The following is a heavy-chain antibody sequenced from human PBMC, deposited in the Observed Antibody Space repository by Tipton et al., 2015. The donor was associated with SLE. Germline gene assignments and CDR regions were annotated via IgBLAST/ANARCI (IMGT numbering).Heavy chain of an antibody. V-gene: IGHV4-31*03. CDR3: ARTLDALDI. Sequence: TLSLTCTATGDSVTSSGYYWSWIRQHPGKGLEWIGFISYDGRTKYNPSLKSRVTISMDTSKNQFSLKLTAVTAADTAVYYCARTLDALDIWGQGTMVTVSS. CDR1: GDSVTSSGYY. CDR2: ISYDGRT. J-gene: IGHJ3*02.